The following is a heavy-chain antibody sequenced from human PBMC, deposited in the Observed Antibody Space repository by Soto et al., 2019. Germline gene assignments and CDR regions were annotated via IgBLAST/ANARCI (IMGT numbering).Heavy chain of an antibody. D-gene: IGHD3-22*01. CDR1: GFTFDDYA. J-gene: IGHJ4*02. V-gene: IGHV3-9*01. CDR3: AKDMVSPNYYDSSGYLDY. Sequence: GGSLRLSCAASGFTFDDYAMHWVRQAPGKGLEWVSGISWNSGSIGYADSVKGRFTISRDNAKNSLYLQMNSLRAEDTALYYCAKDMVSPNYYDSSGYLDYWGQGTLVTVSS. CDR2: ISWNSGSI.